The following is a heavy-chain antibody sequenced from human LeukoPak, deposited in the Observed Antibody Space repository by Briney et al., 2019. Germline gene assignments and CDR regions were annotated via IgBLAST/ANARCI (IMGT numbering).Heavy chain of an antibody. CDR2: ISYDGSNK. Sequence: GGSLRLSCAASGFTFNDYGMHWVRQAPGKGLEWVAVISYDGSNKYYAESVKGRFTISRDYSNNTLYLQMNSLRAEDTAVYYCARDYRWGIVGATDDALDIWGQGTMVTVSS. CDR3: ARDYRWGIVGATDDALDI. J-gene: IGHJ3*02. CDR1: GFTFNDYG. D-gene: IGHD1-26*01. V-gene: IGHV3-30*03.